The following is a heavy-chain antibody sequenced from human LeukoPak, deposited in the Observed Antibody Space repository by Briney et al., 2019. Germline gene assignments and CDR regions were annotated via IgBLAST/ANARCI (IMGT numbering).Heavy chain of an antibody. D-gene: IGHD5-18*01. CDR1: GYRFTSYG. CDR2: INPNSGGT. Sequence: ASVKVSCKASGYRFTSYGISWVRQAPGQGLEWMGWINPNSGGTNYAQKFQGRVTMTRDTSISTAYMELSRLRSDDTAVYYCARDPGAAGYSYGYADYWGQGTLVTVSS. J-gene: IGHJ4*02. CDR3: ARDPGAAGYSYGYADY. V-gene: IGHV1-2*02.